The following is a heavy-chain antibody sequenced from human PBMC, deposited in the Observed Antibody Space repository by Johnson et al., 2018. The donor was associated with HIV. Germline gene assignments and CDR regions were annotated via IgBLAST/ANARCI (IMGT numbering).Heavy chain of an antibody. CDR1: GFTFSTFG. J-gene: IGHJ3*02. V-gene: IGHV3-30*02. CDR3: AKEKNGYHWTFDI. Sequence: QVQLVESGGGVVQPGGSLRLSCAASGFTFSTFGMHWVRQAPGKGLEWVSFKRYDGSNKYYADSVKGRFTISRDNSKNTLYLQMNSLRAEDTAVYYCAKEKNGYHWTFDIWGQGTMVTVSS. CDR2: KRYDGSNK. D-gene: IGHD5-24*01.